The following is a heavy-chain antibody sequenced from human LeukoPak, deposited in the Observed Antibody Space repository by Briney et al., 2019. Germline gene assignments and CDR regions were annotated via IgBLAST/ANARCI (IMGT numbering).Heavy chain of an antibody. CDR3: ARAPAYCGGDCHMTHFDY. CDR2: INHSGST. Sequence: SETLSLTCTVSGASISSGGYYWSWIRQPPGKGLEWIGEINHSGSTNYNPSLKSRVTISVDTSKNQFSLKLSSVTAADTAVYYCARAPAYCGGDCHMTHFDYWGQGTLVTVSS. J-gene: IGHJ4*02. V-gene: IGHV4-39*07. CDR1: GASISSGGYY. D-gene: IGHD2-21*02.